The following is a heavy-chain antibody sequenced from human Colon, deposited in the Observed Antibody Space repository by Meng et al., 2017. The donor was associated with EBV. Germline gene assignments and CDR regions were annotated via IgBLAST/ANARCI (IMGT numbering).Heavy chain of an antibody. Sequence: QGQMQEPGPGLVKPSQTLSLTCTVSGGSISSGDYYWSWIRQPPGKGLEWIGYIYYSGSTYYNPSLKSRVTISVDTSKNQFSLKLSSVTAADTAMYYCARDRGGLGAFDYWGQGTLVTVSS. CDR2: IYYSGST. V-gene: IGHV4-30-4*01. D-gene: IGHD5-12*01. J-gene: IGHJ4*02. CDR1: GGSISSGDYY. CDR3: ARDRGGLGAFDY.